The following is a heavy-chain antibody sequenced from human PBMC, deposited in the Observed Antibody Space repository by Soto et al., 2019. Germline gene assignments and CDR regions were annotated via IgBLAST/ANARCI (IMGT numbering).Heavy chain of an antibody. CDR1: GGTFSSDS. V-gene: IGHV1-69*01. CDR3: ARGLVDSSVPTDAFDS. D-gene: IGHD2-2*01. CDR2: IIPIFGPA. Sequence: QVQLVQSGAEVKKPGSSVKVSCEASGGTFSSDSMNWVRQAPGQGLEWMGGIIPIFGPANYAQKFQGRVTITADESTSMGYMELSSLRSEDTAVYFCARGLVDSSVPTDAFDSWGQGTRVTVSS. J-gene: IGHJ3*02.